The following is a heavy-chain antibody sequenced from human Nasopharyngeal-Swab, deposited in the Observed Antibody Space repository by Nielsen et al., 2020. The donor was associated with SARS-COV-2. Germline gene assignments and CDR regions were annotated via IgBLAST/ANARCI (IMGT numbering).Heavy chain of an antibody. D-gene: IGHD6-13*01. CDR3: AKEDASKQLAED. Sequence: GESLKISCAASGFSVSTYWMTWVRQDPGRGLEWIANIKEDGSETYYVDSVKGRFTISRDNSKNTLYLQMNSLRAEDTAVYYCAKEDASKQLAEDWGQGTLVTVSS. V-gene: IGHV3-7*01. CDR1: GFSVSTYW. CDR2: IKEDGSET. J-gene: IGHJ4*02.